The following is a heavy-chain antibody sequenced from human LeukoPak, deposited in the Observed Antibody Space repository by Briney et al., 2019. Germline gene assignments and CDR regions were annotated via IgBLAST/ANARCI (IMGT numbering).Heavy chain of an antibody. D-gene: IGHD1-26*01. CDR2: IYSSGST. Sequence: SETLSLTCAVSGASISGSGYYWGCIRQPPGKGLEWIGNIYSSGSTYYNASLQSRVTISIDTSKNQFSLRLSSVTAADTAMYYCVKSGGYGLIDYRGQGTRVTVSS. CDR1: GASISGSGYY. J-gene: IGHJ4*02. CDR3: VKSGGYGLIDY. V-gene: IGHV4-39*01.